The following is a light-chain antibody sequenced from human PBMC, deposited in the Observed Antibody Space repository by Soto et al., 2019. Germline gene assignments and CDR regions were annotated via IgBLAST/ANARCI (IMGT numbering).Light chain of an antibody. CDR2: EVN. CDR3: SSYAGINNLGV. V-gene: IGLV2-8*01. CDR1: SSDVGGYKY. J-gene: IGLJ1*01. Sequence: QSVLTQPPSASGSPGQSVTISCTGTSSDVGGYKYVSWYQQHPGKAPKLMIFEVNKRPSGVPDRFSGSKSGNPASLTVSVLQAEDEADYYCSSYAGINNLGVFGTGTKLTVL.